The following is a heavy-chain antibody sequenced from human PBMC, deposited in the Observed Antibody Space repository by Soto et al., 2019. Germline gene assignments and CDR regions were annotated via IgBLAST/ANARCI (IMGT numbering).Heavy chain of an antibody. CDR1: GDSVNSGSYY. D-gene: IGHD3-16*01. CDR3: ARHNGPLYVGYYYDMDV. V-gene: IGHV4-39*01. CDR2: IYYSGNT. J-gene: IGHJ6*02. Sequence: PSETLSLTCTVSGDSVNSGSYYWSWIRQPPGKGLEWIGCIYYSGNTYYNPSLKSRVTISVDTSKNQFSLKLSSVTAADTAVYYCARHNGPLYVGYYYDMDVWGQGTTVTVS.